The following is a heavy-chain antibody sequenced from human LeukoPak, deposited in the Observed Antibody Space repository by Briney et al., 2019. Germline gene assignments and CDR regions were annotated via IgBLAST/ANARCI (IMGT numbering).Heavy chain of an antibody. CDR3: AKRAQRWIAVAGPDDY. V-gene: IGHV3-23*01. J-gene: IGHJ4*02. Sequence: GRSLRLSRAASGFTFSSYAMSWDRQAQGKGLEWDSSTRTSGGRTYYTDSGKGRFSTGRDNSENTQYRQTTSVRAEHTSVCYCAKRAQRWIAVAGPDDYWGQGTLVYV. CDR2: TRTSGGRT. D-gene: IGHD6-19*01. CDR1: GFTFSSYA.